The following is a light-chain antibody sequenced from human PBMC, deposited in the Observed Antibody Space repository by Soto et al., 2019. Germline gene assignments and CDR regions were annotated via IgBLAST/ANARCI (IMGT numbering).Light chain of an antibody. Sequence: QSALTQPASVSGSPGQSITISCTGTSSDVGTYNLVSWYQRRPGKAPKLIIYEGNKRPSGISDRFSVSKSGNTASLTISGLQAEDEADYYCCSYVGNNMYVFGRGTKLTGL. V-gene: IGLV2-23*01. CDR2: EGN. CDR3: CSYVGNNMYV. CDR1: SSDVGTYNL. J-gene: IGLJ1*01.